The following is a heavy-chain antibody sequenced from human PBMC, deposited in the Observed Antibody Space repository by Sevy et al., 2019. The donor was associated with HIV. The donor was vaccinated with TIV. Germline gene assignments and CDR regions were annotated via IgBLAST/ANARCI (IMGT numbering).Heavy chain of an antibody. CDR1: GGSFSGYY. Sequence: TLSLTCAVYGGSFSGYYWSWIRQPPGKGLEWIGEINHSGSTNYNPSLKSRVTISVDTSKNQFSLKLSSVTAADTAVYYCARNDYVWEGGYYYGMDVWGQGTTVTVSS. D-gene: IGHD3-16*01. V-gene: IGHV4-34*01. J-gene: IGHJ6*02. CDR2: INHSGST. CDR3: ARNDYVWEGGYYYGMDV.